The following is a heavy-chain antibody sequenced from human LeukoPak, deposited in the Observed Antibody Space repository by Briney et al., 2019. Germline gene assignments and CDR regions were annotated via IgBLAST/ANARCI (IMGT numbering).Heavy chain of an antibody. CDR3: AREVSLECSSGEKFDY. V-gene: IGHV4-34*01. CDR1: GGSFSGYY. Sequence: SETLSLTCAVYGGSFSGYYWSWIRQPPGKGLEWIGEINHSGSTNYNPSLKSRVTISVDTSKNQFSLNLSSVTAADTAVYYCAREVSLECSSGEKFDYWGQGTLVTVSS. J-gene: IGHJ4*02. CDR2: INHSGST. D-gene: IGHD6-19*01.